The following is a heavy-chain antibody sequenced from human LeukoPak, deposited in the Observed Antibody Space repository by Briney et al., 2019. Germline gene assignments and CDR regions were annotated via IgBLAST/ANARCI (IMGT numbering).Heavy chain of an antibody. CDR2: VKQDGSEK. J-gene: IGHJ4*02. CDR1: GFTFSDYW. V-gene: IGHV3-7*01. Sequence: PGGSLRLSCAASGFTFSDYWMSWVRQAPGKGLVWVANVKQDGSEKFYVDSVKGRFTISRDNAKNSLYLQMNSLRVEDTAVYYCARPTTVGSLFDYWGQGTLVTVSS. CDR3: ARPTTVGSLFDY. D-gene: IGHD4-17*01.